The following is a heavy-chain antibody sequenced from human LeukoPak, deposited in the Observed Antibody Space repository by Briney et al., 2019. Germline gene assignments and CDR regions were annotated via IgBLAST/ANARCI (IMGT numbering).Heavy chain of an antibody. CDR2: ISTSGST. Sequence: SETLSLTCTVSGGALSSYYWTWFRQPAGKGLEWIGRISTSGSTKYNPSLKSRVTMSVDTSENQFSLKLSSVTAADTAVYYCARHAKVADNWFDPWGQGTLVTVSS. J-gene: IGHJ5*02. CDR3: ARHAKVADNWFDP. CDR1: GGALSSYY. D-gene: IGHD6-19*01. V-gene: IGHV4-4*07.